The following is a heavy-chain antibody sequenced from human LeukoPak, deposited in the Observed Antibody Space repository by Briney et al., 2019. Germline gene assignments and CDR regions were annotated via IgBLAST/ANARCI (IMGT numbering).Heavy chain of an antibody. D-gene: IGHD6-19*01. CDR1: GYTLTELS. J-gene: IGHJ4*02. CDR2: FDPEDGET. V-gene: IGHV1-24*01. Sequence: ASVKVSCKVPGYTLTELSMHWVRQAPGKGLEWMGGFDPEDGETIYAQKFQGRVTMTEDTSTDTAYMELSSLRSEDTAVYYCATELIAVAGKGRDYWGQGTLVTVSS. CDR3: ATELIAVAGKGRDY.